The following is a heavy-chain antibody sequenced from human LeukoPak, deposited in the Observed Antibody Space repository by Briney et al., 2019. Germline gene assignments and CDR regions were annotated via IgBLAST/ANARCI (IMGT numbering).Heavy chain of an antibody. CDR1: GGSFSGYY. CDR3: ARCYYDSSGYLTP. Sequence: SETLSLTCAVYGGSFSGYYWSWIRQPPGKGLEWIGEINHSGSTNYNPSLKSRVTMSVDTSKNQFSLKLSSVTAADTAVYYCARCYYDSSGYLTPWGQGTLVTVSS. CDR2: INHSGST. J-gene: IGHJ5*02. D-gene: IGHD3-22*01. V-gene: IGHV4-34*01.